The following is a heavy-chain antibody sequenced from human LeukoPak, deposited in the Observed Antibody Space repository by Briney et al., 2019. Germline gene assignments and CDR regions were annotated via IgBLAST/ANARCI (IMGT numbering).Heavy chain of an antibody. J-gene: IGHJ4*02. D-gene: IGHD1-14*01. Sequence: SQTLSLTCAISGDSVSNTRSAWNWIRQSPSRGLEWLGRTYYRSKWYNDYALSVRSRITINPDTSKNQFSLHLNSVTPEDTAVYFCARVNSWTEEPDTGFDYWGQGTLVSVSS. CDR2: TYYRSKWYN. CDR1: GDSVSNTRSA. V-gene: IGHV6-1*01. CDR3: ARVNSWTEEPDTGFDY.